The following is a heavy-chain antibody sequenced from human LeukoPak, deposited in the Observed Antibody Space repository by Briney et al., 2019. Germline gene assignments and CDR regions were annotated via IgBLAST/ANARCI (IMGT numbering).Heavy chain of an antibody. CDR2: INPNGGDT. CDR3: AREVMDNLRFDY. J-gene: IGHJ4*02. D-gene: IGHD1-14*01. V-gene: IGHV1-46*01. Sequence: GASVKVSCKASGYTFTSYYIHWVRQPPGQGLEWMGIINPNGGDTSYAQKFQGRLTMTRDTSTNTVYMELTSLSCEDTGVYYCAREVMDNLRFDYWGQGTLVTVSS. CDR1: GYTFTSYY.